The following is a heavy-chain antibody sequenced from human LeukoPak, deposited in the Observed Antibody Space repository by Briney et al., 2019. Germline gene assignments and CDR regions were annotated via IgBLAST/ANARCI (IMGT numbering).Heavy chain of an antibody. CDR3: ARKRSLDAFDI. V-gene: IGHV4-39*07. CDR1: GGSISSSSFY. Sequence: SETLSLTCTVSGGSISSSSFYWGWIRQPPGKGLEWIGTIYYSGSTYYNPSLKSRVTISEDTSKNQFSLKLTSVTAADTAVYYCARKRSLDAFDIWGQGTMVTVSS. CDR2: IYYSGST. J-gene: IGHJ3*02.